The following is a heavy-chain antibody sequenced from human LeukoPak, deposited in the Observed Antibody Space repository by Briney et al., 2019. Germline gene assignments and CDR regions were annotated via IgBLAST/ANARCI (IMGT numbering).Heavy chain of an antibody. CDR2: IKEDGSEK. CDR1: GFSYYTSW. Sequence: GGTLRLSCAASGFSYYTSWMSWVRRAPGKGLEWVANIKEDGSEKYYVDSVKGRFTISRDNAKNSLYLQMDRLRAEDTAVYYCARYSGTFRRFDYWGQGSLITVSS. J-gene: IGHJ4*02. D-gene: IGHD1-26*01. CDR3: ARYSGTFRRFDY. V-gene: IGHV3-7*01.